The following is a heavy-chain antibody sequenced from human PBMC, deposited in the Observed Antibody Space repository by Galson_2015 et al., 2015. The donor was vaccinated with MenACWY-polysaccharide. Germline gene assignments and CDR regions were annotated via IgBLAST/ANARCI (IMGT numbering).Heavy chain of an antibody. CDR3: ARDTPGIEDFDY. Sequence: SLRLSCAVSGFTFRSHDMNWVRQAPGKGPEWVSYIDTSGTSTKYADSVKGRFIMSRDNAKNSLYLQMNSLRLEDTAVYYCARDTPGIEDFDYWGQGILVTVSS. CDR1: GFTFRSHD. D-gene: IGHD1-1*01. CDR2: IDTSGTST. V-gene: IGHV3-48*03. J-gene: IGHJ4*02.